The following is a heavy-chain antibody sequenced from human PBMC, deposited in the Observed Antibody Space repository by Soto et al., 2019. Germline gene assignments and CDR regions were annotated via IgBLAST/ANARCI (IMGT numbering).Heavy chain of an antibody. CDR3: AKDLVAFTTGRRSPFGS. V-gene: IGHV3-30*18. J-gene: IGHJ4*02. Sequence: QVQLMESGGGVVQPGGSLRLSCAPSGFTFRAYGMHWVRQAPGKGLEWVAVISYDGKNEYYADSVKGRFSISRDSSKNTLYLQMNSLRAEDTAVYYCAKDLVAFTTGRRSPFGSWGQGTLVTVSS. CDR1: GFTFRAYG. CDR2: ISYDGKNE. D-gene: IGHD1-1*01.